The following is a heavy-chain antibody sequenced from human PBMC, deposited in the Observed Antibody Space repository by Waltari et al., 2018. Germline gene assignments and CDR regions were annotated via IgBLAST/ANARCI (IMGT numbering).Heavy chain of an antibody. CDR2: ISGSGGST. J-gene: IGHJ4*02. D-gene: IGHD3-9*01. V-gene: IGHV3-23*01. CDR3: ANLVGSLYFDY. Sequence: EVQLLESGGGLVQPGGSLRLSGADSGFTFSSYAMSWVSKAPGKGLEWVSAISGSGGSTYYADSVKGRFTISRDNSKNTLYLQMNSLRAEDTAVYYCANLVGSLYFDYWGQGTLVTVSS. CDR1: GFTFSSYA.